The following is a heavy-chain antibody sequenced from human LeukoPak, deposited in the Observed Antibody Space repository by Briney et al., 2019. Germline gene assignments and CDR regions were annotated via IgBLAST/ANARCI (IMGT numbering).Heavy chain of an antibody. Sequence: PSETLSLTCAVYGGSFSGYYWSWIRQPPGKGLEWIGEINHSGSTNYNPSLKSRVTISVDTSKNQFSLKLSSVTAADTAVADDARGHRRGIVVVPAAIRSFDYWGQVTLVTVSS. J-gene: IGHJ4*02. CDR2: INHSGST. D-gene: IGHD2-2*02. CDR3: ARGHRRGIVVVPAAIRSFDY. V-gene: IGHV4-34*01. CDR1: GGSFSGYY.